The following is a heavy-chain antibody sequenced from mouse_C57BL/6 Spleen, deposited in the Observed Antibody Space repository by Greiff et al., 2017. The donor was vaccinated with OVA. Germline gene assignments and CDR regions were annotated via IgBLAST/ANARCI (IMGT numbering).Heavy chain of an antibody. V-gene: IGHV5-9*01. D-gene: IGHD1-1*01. CDR3: ARLITTVVYYYAMDY. Sequence: EVQRVESGGGLVKPGGSLKLSCAASGFTFSSYTMSWVRQTPEKRLEWVATISGGGGNTYYPDSVKGRFTISRDNAKNTLYLQMSSLRSEDTALYYCARLITTVVYYYAMDYWGQGTSVTVSS. J-gene: IGHJ4*01. CDR1: GFTFSSYT. CDR2: ISGGGGNT.